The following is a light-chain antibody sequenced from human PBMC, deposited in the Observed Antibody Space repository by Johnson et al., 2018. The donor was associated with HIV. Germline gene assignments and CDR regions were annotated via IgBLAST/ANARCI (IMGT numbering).Light chain of an antibody. V-gene: IGLV1-51*02. J-gene: IGLJ1*01. CDR1: SSTIGNNY. CDR3: GTWDSSLSAEV. CDR2: ETN. Sequence: QSVLTQPPSVSAAPRQKVTISCSGSSSTIGNNYVSWYQQLPGTVPKLLTYETNKRPSGIPDRFSGSKSGTSATLAITALQPGDEADYYCGTWDSSLSAEVFGTGTKVTVL.